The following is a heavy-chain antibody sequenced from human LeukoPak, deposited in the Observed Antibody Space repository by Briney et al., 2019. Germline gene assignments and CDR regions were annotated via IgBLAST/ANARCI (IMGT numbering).Heavy chain of an antibody. V-gene: IGHV4-34*01. J-gene: IGHJ4*02. CDR3: ARDISSSSLRPSD. CDR2: INHSGST. CDR1: GGSFSDYY. D-gene: IGHD6-13*01. Sequence: PSETLSLTCAVYGGSFSDYYWSWIRQPPYKGLEWIGEINHSGSTNYNPSLKSRVTISVDTSKNQFSLKLSSVTAADTAVYYCARDISSSSLRPSDWGQGTLVTVSS.